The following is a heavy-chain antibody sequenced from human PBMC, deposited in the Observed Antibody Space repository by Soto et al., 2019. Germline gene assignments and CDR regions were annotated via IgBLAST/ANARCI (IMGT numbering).Heavy chain of an antibody. CDR3: ATSSILPRLFMYPHDY. Sequence: SETLSLTCTVSGVSISSTNYYWGWIRQPPGKGLECVGSIYNSGDTYYNPSLKSRATISVDTSKNQFSLKLTSVTAADTAVYYCATSSILPRLFMYPHDYWGQGTLVTVSS. CDR2: IYNSGDT. D-gene: IGHD6-6*01. V-gene: IGHV4-39*01. J-gene: IGHJ4*02. CDR1: GVSISSTNYY.